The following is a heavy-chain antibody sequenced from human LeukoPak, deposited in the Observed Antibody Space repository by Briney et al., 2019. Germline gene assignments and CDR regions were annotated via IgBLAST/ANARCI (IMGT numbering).Heavy chain of an antibody. CDR1: GYTFIDYY. J-gene: IGHJ4*02. V-gene: IGHV1-2*06. CDR2: INPNSGGS. D-gene: IGHD7-27*01. Sequence: ASVKVSCKASGYTFIDYYIHWVRQAPGQGLEWMGRINPNSGGSNYAQNFQGRVTMTRDTSISTAYVELSRLRSDDTAVYYCARDLPSTSNWELDYWGQGTLVTVSS. CDR3: ARDLPSTSNWELDY.